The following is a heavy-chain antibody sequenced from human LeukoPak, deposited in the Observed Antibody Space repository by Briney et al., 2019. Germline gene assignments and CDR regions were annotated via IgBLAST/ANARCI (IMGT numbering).Heavy chain of an antibody. Sequence: SETLSLTCTVSGGSISSSSYYWGWIRQPPGKGLEWIGTIYYSGSTYYNPSLKSRVTISLDRSKSQFSLSLSSVTDADTALYYCARYHNGYDDYWGQGSLVTVSS. D-gene: IGHD5-12*01. J-gene: IGHJ4*02. CDR2: IYYSGST. CDR1: GGSISSSSYY. CDR3: ARYHNGYDDY. V-gene: IGHV4-39*07.